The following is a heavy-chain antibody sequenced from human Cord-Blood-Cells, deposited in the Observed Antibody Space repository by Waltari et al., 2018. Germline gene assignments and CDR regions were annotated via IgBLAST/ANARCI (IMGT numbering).Heavy chain of an antibody. CDR1: GGTFSSYA. D-gene: IGHD1-26*01. CDR2: ILPIFGTA. CDR3: ARDSGSYLDAFDI. V-gene: IGHV1-69*01. J-gene: IGHJ3*02. Sequence: QVQLVQSGAEVKKPGSPVKVSCKASGGTFSSYAISWVRQAPGQGPEWMGGILPIFGTANYAQKFQCRVTITADESTSTAYMELSSLRSEDTAVYYCARDSGSYLDAFDIWGQGTMVTVSS.